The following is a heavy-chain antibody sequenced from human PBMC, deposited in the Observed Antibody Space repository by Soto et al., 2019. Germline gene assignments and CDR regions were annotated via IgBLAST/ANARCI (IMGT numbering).Heavy chain of an antibody. J-gene: IGHJ4*02. CDR1: GFNFKKFA. V-gene: IGHV3-23*01. Sequence: EVLLLESGGGVVQPGGSLRLSCVASGFNFKKFAMAWVRQAPGEGLEWVSGISCCGGSTSYADSVKGRFSIARDDSKNTLSMQMNSLRVEDTAQYYCAKADGEQWLVPHLDNWGEGTQVTVS. D-gene: IGHD6-19*01. CDR3: AKADGEQWLVPHLDN. CDR2: ISCCGGST.